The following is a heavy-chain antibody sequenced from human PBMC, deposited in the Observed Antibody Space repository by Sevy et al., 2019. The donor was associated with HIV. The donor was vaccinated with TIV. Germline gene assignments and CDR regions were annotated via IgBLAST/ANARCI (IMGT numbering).Heavy chain of an antibody. Sequence: GGCLRLSCAASGLTVNSNYMTWVRQAPGKGLEGVSVIHSDDTTYHADSVKDRFTISRDNFKNTLYLHMSSLRAEDTAVYYCARGKSGYGYALNYWGQGILVTVSS. D-gene: IGHD5-18*01. CDR2: IHSDDTT. J-gene: IGHJ4*02. V-gene: IGHV3-66*01. CDR1: GLTVNSNY. CDR3: ARGKSGYGYALNY.